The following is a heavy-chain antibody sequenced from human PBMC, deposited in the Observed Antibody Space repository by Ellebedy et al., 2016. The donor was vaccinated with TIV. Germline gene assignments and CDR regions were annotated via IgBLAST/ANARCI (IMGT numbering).Heavy chain of an antibody. CDR2: ISGSGGST. Sequence: GESLKISCAASGFTFSSYAMSWVRQAPGKGLEWVSAISGSGGSTYYADSVKGRFTISRDNSKNTLYLQMNSLRAEDTAVYYCARDELSGSYYYYGMDVWGQGTTVTVSS. CDR1: GFTFSSYA. V-gene: IGHV3-23*01. J-gene: IGHJ6*02. D-gene: IGHD1-26*01. CDR3: ARDELSGSYYYYGMDV.